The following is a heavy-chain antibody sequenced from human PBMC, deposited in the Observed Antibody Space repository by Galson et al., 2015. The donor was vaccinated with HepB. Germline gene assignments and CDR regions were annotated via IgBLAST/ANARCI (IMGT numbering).Heavy chain of an antibody. J-gene: IGHJ6*03. CDR2: IYPGAST. V-gene: IGHV4-61*02. CDR3: ARGYGRYYYYMDA. D-gene: IGHD4-17*01. Sequence: TLSLTCTVSGGSITSGTYYWSWVRRPAGKGLEWIGRIYPGASTNYNPSLKSRLIMSVDMSKNQFSLRLRSVTAADTAVYYCARGYGRYYYYMDAWGKGTTVTVSS. CDR1: GGSITSGTYY.